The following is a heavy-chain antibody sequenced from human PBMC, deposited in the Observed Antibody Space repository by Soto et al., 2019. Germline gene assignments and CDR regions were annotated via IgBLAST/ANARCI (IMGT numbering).Heavy chain of an antibody. Sequence: GGSLRLSCAASGFTFSSYDMHWVRQATGKGLEWVSAIGTAGDTYYPGSVKGRFTISRENAKNSLYLQMNSLRAGDTAVYYCARDLKGYDFWSGYLLQDYYYYGMDVWGQGTTVTVSS. D-gene: IGHD3-3*01. V-gene: IGHV3-13*01. J-gene: IGHJ6*02. CDR1: GFTFSSYD. CDR2: IGTAGDT. CDR3: ARDLKGYDFWSGYLLQDYYYYGMDV.